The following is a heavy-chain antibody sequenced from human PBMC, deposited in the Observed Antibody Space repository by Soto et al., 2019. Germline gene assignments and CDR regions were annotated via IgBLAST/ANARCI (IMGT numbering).Heavy chain of an antibody. Sequence: PRGSLKISCQCSGYTFSNFWIGWVRQLPGQGLEWMGIIYPGDHETRYSPSFLGKVTISAETSINTAYLQWSSLEASDSAFYFCARSPRSSPYFDFWGQGALVTVSS. D-gene: IGHD6-13*01. CDR2: IYPGDHET. CDR1: GYTFSNFW. V-gene: IGHV5-51*01. CDR3: ARSPRSSPYFDF. J-gene: IGHJ4*02.